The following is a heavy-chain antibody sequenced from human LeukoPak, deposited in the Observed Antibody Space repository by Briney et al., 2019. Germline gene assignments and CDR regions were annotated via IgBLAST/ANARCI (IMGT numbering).Heavy chain of an antibody. CDR3: ARDLHGYSHGQGSLRY. CDR1: GFTFSSYG. Sequence: PGGSLRLSCAASGFTFSSYGMHWVRQAPGKGLEWVAVIWYDGSNKYYADSVKGRFTISRDNSKNTLYLQMNSLGAEDTAVYYCARDLHGYSHGQGSLRYWGQGTLVTVSS. CDR2: IWYDGSNK. D-gene: IGHD5-18*01. J-gene: IGHJ4*02. V-gene: IGHV3-33*01.